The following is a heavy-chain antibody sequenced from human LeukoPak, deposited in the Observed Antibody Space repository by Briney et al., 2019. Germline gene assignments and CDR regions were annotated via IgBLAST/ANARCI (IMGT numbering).Heavy chain of an antibody. CDR1: GFTFSSYA. CDR3: AKDTSIGKYCTNGVCSPFDY. V-gene: IGHV3-23*01. CDR2: ISDSGDYT. J-gene: IGHJ4*02. Sequence: GSLILSCACSGFTFSSYAMSWVRQAPGQGLEWVSVISDSGDYTSYADSVRGRFTISRDNSRNTLYLQMISLRPEDTAVYYCAKDTSIGKYCTNGVCSPFDYWGQGTLVTVSS. D-gene: IGHD2-8*01.